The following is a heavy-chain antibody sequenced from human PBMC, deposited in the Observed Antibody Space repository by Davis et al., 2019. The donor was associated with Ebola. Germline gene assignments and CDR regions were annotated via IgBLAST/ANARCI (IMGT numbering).Heavy chain of an antibody. D-gene: IGHD6-19*01. CDR3: ASNALAGFDP. CDR1: GFSFRVYW. Sequence: GESLKISCAASGFSFRVYWMSWVRQAPGKGLEWVATVNQDGSQTYYVPSVKGRFTMSRDDAKNSLYLQMNNLRVDDTDVYYCASNALAGFDPWGQGTLVTV. V-gene: IGHV3-7*03. J-gene: IGHJ5*02. CDR2: VNQDGSQT.